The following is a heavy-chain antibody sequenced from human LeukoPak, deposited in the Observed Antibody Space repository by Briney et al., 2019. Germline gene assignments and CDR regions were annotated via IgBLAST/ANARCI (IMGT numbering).Heavy chain of an antibody. V-gene: IGHV3-21*04. CDR1: GFTFSSYS. Sequence: GGSLRLSCAASGFTFSSYSMNWVRQAPGKGLEWVSSISSSSSYIYYADSVKGRFTISRDNSKNTLYLQMNSLRAEDTAVYYCATYRYYDSRGFDYWGQGTLVTVSS. CDR3: ATYRYYDSRGFDY. CDR2: ISSSSSYI. D-gene: IGHD3-22*01. J-gene: IGHJ4*02.